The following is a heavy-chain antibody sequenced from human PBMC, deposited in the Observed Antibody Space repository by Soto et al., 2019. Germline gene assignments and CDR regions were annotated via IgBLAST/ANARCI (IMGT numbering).Heavy chain of an antibody. J-gene: IGHJ6*02. Sequence: GGSLRLSCAASGFTFSSYSMNWVRQAPGKGLEWVSSISSSSSYIYYADSVKGRSTISRDNAKNSLYLQMNSLRAEDTAVYYCARASIAVAGTYYYYGMDVWGQGTTVTVSS. D-gene: IGHD6-19*01. CDR2: ISSSSSYI. CDR3: ARASIAVAGTYYYYGMDV. V-gene: IGHV3-21*01. CDR1: GFTFSSYS.